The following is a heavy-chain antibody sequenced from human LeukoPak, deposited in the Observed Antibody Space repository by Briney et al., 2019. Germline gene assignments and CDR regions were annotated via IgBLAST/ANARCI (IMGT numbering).Heavy chain of an antibody. CDR1: GYSISSGYY. CDR3: ARDRVNTMVRGVRYYYYMDV. J-gene: IGHJ6*03. V-gene: IGHV4-61*02. D-gene: IGHD3-10*01. CDR2: IYTSGST. Sequence: PSETLSLTCTVSGYSISSGYYWGWIRQPAGKGLEWIGRIYTSGSTNYNPSLKSRVTISVDTSKNQFSLKLSSVTAADTAVYYCARDRVNTMVRGVRYYYYMDVWGKGTTVTISS.